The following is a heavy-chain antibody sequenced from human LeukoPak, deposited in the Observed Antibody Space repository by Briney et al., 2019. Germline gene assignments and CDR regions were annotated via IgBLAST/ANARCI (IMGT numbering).Heavy chain of an antibody. CDR1: GFTVSSNY. V-gene: IGHV3-66*01. CDR2: IYSGGST. Sequence: TGRSLRLSCAASGFTVSSNYMSWVRQAPGKGLEWVSVIYSGGSTYYADSVKGRFTISRDNSKNTLYLQMNSLRAEDTAVYHCARDRYYYDSSGYYYVTDYWGQGTLVTVSS. D-gene: IGHD3-22*01. CDR3: ARDRYYYDSSGYYYVTDY. J-gene: IGHJ4*02.